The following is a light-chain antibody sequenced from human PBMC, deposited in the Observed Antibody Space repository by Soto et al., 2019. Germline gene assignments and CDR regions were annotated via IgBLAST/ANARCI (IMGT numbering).Light chain of an antibody. V-gene: IGKV1-5*01. Sequence: DIQMTQSPSTLSASVGDRVTITCRASQSISSWLAWYQQKPGKAPKLLIYDASSLESGVPSRFSGSGSGTEFTLTINSLQPDDFATYYCQQYNSYSPTVTFGPGTKVDIK. CDR1: QSISSW. J-gene: IGKJ3*01. CDR3: QQYNSYSPTVT. CDR2: DAS.